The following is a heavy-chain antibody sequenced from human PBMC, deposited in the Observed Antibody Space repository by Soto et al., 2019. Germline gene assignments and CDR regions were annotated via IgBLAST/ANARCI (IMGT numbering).Heavy chain of an antibody. Sequence: GGSLRLSCAASGFTFSSYGMHWVRQAPGKGLEWVAVISYDGSNKYYADSVKGRFTISRDNSKNTLYLQMNSLRAEGTAVYYCAKDEGLLWFGGIDYWGQGTLVTVSS. CDR2: ISYDGSNK. CDR3: AKDEGLLWFGGIDY. D-gene: IGHD3-10*01. J-gene: IGHJ4*02. V-gene: IGHV3-30*18. CDR1: GFTFSSYG.